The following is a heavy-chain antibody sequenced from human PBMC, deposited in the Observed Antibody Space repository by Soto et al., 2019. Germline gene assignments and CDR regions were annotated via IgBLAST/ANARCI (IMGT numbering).Heavy chain of an antibody. V-gene: IGHV3-30*18. CDR1: GFTFSSYG. J-gene: IGHJ6*02. CDR2: ISYDGSNK. Sequence: QVQLVESGGGVVQPGRSLRLSCAASGFTFSSYGMHWVRQAPGKGLEWVAGISYDGSNKYYADSVKGRFTISRDNSKNTLYLQMNSLRAEDTAVYYCAKDVYSSSSPRMDVWGQGTTVTVSS. CDR3: AKDVYSSSSPRMDV. D-gene: IGHD6-6*01.